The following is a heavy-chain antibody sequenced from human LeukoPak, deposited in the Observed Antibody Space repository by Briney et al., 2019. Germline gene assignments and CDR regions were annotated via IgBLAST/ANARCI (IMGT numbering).Heavy chain of an antibody. CDR3: ARRGIGSQSDYKGDFDY. CDR1: GGSISSYY. D-gene: IGHD3-10*01. Sequence: TSETLSLTCTVSGGSISSYYWSWIRQPPGKGLEWIGYIYYSGSTNYNPSLKSRVTISVDMSKNQLSLKLSSVTAADTAVYYCARRGIGSQSDYKGDFDYWGQGTLVTVSS. J-gene: IGHJ4*02. CDR2: IYYSGST. V-gene: IGHV4-59*12.